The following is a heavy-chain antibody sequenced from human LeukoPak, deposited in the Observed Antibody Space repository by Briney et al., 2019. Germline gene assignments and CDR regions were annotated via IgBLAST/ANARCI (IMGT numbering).Heavy chain of an antibody. V-gene: IGHV5-51*01. Sequence: GGSLQISCKGSGYFFTTYWIGWVRQLPGKSLEWMGIIYPGDSDTKYNASFQGHLTISADKAISTAYLHWSNLKASDTAMYYCARHRPHTDSNSVSDYYCDYWGQGTLVTVSS. CDR1: GYFFTTYW. D-gene: IGHD5/OR15-5a*01. CDR3: ARHRPHTDSNSVSDYYCDY. J-gene: IGHJ4*02. CDR2: IYPGDSDT.